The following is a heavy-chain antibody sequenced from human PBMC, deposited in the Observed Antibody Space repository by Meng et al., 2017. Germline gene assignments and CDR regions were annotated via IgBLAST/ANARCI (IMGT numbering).Heavy chain of an antibody. J-gene: IGHJ4*02. V-gene: IGHV1-2*06. CDR2: IIPSSGDA. D-gene: IGHD1-7*01. CDR3: ARDGGNYDFDY. CDR1: GYTFIEAY. Sequence: HVHLWLCGAGLRKLGASVNLSCRASGYTFIEAYVHWVRQAPGQGLEWMGRIIPSSGDANSAQKFLGRVTLTWDTSIRTDYMELSSLRSDDTAIYYCARDGGNYDFDYWGQGTLVTVSS.